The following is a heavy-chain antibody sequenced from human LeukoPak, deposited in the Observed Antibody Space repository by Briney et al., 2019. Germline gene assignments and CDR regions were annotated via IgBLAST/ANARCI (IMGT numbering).Heavy chain of an antibody. CDR3: ARDRLRLGYERTNWFDP. V-gene: IGHV1-2*02. CDR1: GYTFTGHY. D-gene: IGHD2-2*01. CDR2: INPNSGGT. Sequence: GASVKVSCKASGYTFTGHYMHWVRQAPGQGLEWMGWINPNSGGTIYAQNFQGRVTMTRDPSLSTAYMELSSLRSDDTAVYYCARDRLRLGYERTNWFDPWGQGTLVTVSS. J-gene: IGHJ5*02.